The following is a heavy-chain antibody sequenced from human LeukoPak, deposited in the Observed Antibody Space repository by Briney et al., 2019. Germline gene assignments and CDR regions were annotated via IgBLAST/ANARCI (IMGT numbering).Heavy chain of an antibody. CDR2: ISYDGSNK. V-gene: IGHV3-30*18. D-gene: IGHD3-10*01. CDR1: GFTFSSYG. J-gene: IGHJ4*02. CDR3: AKPVSMVRGVPDY. Sequence: PGGSLRLSCAASGFTFSSYGMHWVRQAPGKGLEWVAVISYDGSNKYYADSVKGRFTISRDNSKNTLYLQMNSLRAEDTAVYYCAKPVSMVRGVPDYWGQGTLVTVSS.